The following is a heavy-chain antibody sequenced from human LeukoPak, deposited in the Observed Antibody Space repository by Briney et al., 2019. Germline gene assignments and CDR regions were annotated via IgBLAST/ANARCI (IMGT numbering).Heavy chain of an antibody. CDR3: ARDASSSWYAYYFDY. CDR1: GFTFSSYS. Sequence: AGGSLRLSCAASGFTFSSYSMNWVRQAPGKGLEWVSSISSSSSYIYYADSVKGRFTISRDNAKNSLYLQMNSLRAEDTAVYYCARDASSSWYAYYFDYWGQGTLVTVSS. J-gene: IGHJ4*02. V-gene: IGHV3-21*01. CDR2: ISSSSSYI. D-gene: IGHD6-13*01.